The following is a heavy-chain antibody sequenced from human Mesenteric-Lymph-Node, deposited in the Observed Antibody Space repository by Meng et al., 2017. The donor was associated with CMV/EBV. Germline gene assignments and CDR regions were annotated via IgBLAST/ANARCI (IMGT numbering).Heavy chain of an antibody. CDR3: ARDQGLRFLEWLYDC. Sequence: ASVKVSCKASGYDFTSYGISWVRQAPGQGLEWMGWTNIHNGDTYCAQMFQGRVTMTTDTSTSTAYMELRSLRSDDTAVYYCARDQGLRFLEWLYDCWGQGTQVTVSS. J-gene: IGHJ4*02. CDR1: GYDFTSYG. CDR2: TNIHNGDT. D-gene: IGHD3-3*01. V-gene: IGHV1-18*01.